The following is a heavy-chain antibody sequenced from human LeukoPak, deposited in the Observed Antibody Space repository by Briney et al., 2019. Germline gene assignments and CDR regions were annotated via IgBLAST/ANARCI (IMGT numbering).Heavy chain of an antibody. D-gene: IGHD4-23*01. Sequence: ASVKVSCKASVGTFSSYAISWVRQAPGQGLEWMGWISTYNGNTNYAQKLQGRVTMTTDTSTSTAYMELRSLRSDDTAVYYCARQGYGGNPQGAADYWGQGTLVTVSS. CDR1: VGTFSSYA. V-gene: IGHV1-18*01. CDR2: ISTYNGNT. CDR3: ARQGYGGNPQGAADY. J-gene: IGHJ4*02.